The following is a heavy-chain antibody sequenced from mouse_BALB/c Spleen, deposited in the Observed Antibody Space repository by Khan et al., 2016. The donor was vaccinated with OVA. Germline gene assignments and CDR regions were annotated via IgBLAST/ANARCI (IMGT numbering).Heavy chain of an antibody. CDR3: ARFYDYEGYCDV. CDR1: GFSLTYYG. V-gene: IGHV2-4*02. CDR2: IWSGGST. J-gene: IGHJ1*01. Sequence: QVQLKESGPGLVQPSQSLSITCTVSGFSLTYYGVHWVRQPPGKGLEWLGVIWSGGSTDYDAAFISRLSINKDNSKSQVFFKMNSLQADDTAIYYCARFYDYEGYCDVGGAGTTVTVSS. D-gene: IGHD2-4*01.